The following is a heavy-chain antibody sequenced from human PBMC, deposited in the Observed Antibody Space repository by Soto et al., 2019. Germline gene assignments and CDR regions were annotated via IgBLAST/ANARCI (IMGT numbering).Heavy chain of an antibody. CDR1: GFTFTRYS. Sequence: PGGSLRLSCAASGFTFTRYSMNWVRQAPGKGLEWASSISSTTNYIYYGDSMKGRFTISRDNGKNSLYLEIHSLRAEDTAVYYCARESEDLTSNFDYWGQGTLVTVSS. CDR3: ARESEDLTSNFDY. CDR2: ISSTTNYI. V-gene: IGHV3-21*06. J-gene: IGHJ4*02.